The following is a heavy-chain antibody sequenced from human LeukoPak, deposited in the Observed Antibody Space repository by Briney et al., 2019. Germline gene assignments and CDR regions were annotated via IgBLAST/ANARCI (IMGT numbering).Heavy chain of an antibody. V-gene: IGHV3-23*01. CDR2: IIASSGST. CDR1: GFSLSNYD. Sequence: GGSLRLSCAPSGFSLSNYDMSWVRQAPGKGLEWVSLIIASSGSTVYADSVKGRFTISRDNSKNTLHLQMNSLRAEDTAVYYCAKGAYDYVEIGYFDHWGQGTLVTVSS. D-gene: IGHD5-12*01. J-gene: IGHJ4*02. CDR3: AKGAYDYVEIGYFDH.